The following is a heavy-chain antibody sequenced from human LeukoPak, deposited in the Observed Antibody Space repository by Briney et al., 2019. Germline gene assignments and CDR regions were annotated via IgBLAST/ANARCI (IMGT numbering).Heavy chain of an antibody. D-gene: IGHD3-22*01. CDR2: ISGNGGNT. V-gene: IGHV3-23*01. Sequence: GGSLRLSCAASGFTFSNYAMSWVRQAPGKGLEWVSGISGNGGNTYYADSVKGRFTISRDNSKNTLYLQMNSLRAEDTAVYYCAREYYYDSSGYNDAFDIWGQGTMVTVSS. CDR3: AREYYYDSSGYNDAFDI. J-gene: IGHJ3*02. CDR1: GFTFSNYA.